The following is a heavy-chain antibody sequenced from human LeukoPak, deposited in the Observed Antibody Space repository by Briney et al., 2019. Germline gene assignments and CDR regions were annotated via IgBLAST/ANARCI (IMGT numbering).Heavy chain of an antibody. CDR3: ARLWSTDCSGGTCPHQPNY. J-gene: IGHJ4*02. CDR1: GASITNSAYH. CDR2: INYSEGT. D-gene: IGHD2-15*01. V-gene: IGHV4-39*01. Sequence: SETLSLTCTVSGASITNSAYHWGWIRQPPGKGLEWIGSINYSEGTHYNPSLKSRVTISADKSKNQSSLKLRSVTAADTAVYYCARLWSTDCSGGTCPHQPNYWGQGILVTVSS.